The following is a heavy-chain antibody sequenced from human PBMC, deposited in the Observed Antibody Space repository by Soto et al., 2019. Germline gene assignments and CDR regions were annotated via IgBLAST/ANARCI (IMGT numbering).Heavy chain of an antibody. Sequence: ASVKVSCKVSGYTLTELSMHWVRQAPGKGLEWMGGFDPEDGETIYAQKFQGRVTMTEDTSTDTAYMELSSLRSEDTAVYYCATAPLSYCSSTSCYSWFDPWGQGTLVTVSS. D-gene: IGHD2-2*02. V-gene: IGHV1-24*01. CDR1: GYTLTELS. J-gene: IGHJ5*02. CDR2: FDPEDGET. CDR3: ATAPLSYCSSTSCYSWFDP.